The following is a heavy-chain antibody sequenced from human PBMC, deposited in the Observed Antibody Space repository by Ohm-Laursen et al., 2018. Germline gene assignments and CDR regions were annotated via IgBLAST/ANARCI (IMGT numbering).Heavy chain of an antibody. J-gene: IGHJ5*02. CDR2: IYSSGST. D-gene: IGHD2-2*01. V-gene: IGHV4-4*07. Sequence: SDTLSLTCTVSGASISEYYWTWIRQPAGKGLEWIGRIYSSGSTNYNPSLKSRVTISVDTSKNQFSLKLSSVTAADTAVYYCTRGDCSSTSCYSVDWFDPWGQGTLVTVSS. CDR3: TRGDCSSTSCYSVDWFDP. CDR1: GASISEYY.